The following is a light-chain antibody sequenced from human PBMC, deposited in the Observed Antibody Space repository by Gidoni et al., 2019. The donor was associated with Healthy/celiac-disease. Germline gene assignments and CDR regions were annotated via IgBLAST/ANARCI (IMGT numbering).Light chain of an antibody. V-gene: IGLV2-14*01. Sequence: QSALTQPASVSGSPGPSITISCTGTSSDVGGYNYVSWYQQHPGKATKLMIYDVSNRPSGVSNRFSGSKSGNTASLTISGLQAEDEADYYCSSYTSSSTVVFGGGTKLTV. CDR2: DVS. J-gene: IGLJ2*01. CDR1: SSDVGGYNY. CDR3: SSYTSSSTVV.